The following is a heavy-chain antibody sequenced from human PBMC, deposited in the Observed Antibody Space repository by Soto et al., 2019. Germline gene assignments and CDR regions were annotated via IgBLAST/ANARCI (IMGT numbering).Heavy chain of an antibody. Sequence: LGGSLRLSCAASGLTFDDYAMHWVRQAPGKGLEWVSGISWNSGSIGYADSVKGRFTISRDNSKNTLYLQMNSLRAEDTAVYYCARDSHGSTKPEWFDPWGQGTLLTVSS. V-gene: IGHV3-9*01. D-gene: IGHD2-2*01. CDR1: GLTFDDYA. J-gene: IGHJ5*02. CDR3: ARDSHGSTKPEWFDP. CDR2: ISWNSGSI.